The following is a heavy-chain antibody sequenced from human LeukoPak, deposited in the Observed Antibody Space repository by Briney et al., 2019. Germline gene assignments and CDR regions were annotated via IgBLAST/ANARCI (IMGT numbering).Heavy chain of an antibody. CDR3: ARVSYESCGYVGCFDAFDI. J-gene: IGHJ3*02. D-gene: IGHD3-22*01. CDR2: TYYSSKWNN. CDR1: GDSVSRNSAA. Sequence: SQTLSLTCAISGDSVSRNSAAWNWIRQPPSRGLEWLRRTYYSSKWNNYYALSVKRSITINPNTSNNQFSLQPYSVTPEYTVVYYCARVSYESCGYVGCFDAFDIWGPGTMVVVSS. V-gene: IGHV6-1*03.